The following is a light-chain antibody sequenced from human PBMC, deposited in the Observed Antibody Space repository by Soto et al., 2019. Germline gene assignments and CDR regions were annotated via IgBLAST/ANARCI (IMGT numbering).Light chain of an antibody. J-gene: IGKJ1*01. Sequence: EIVLTQSPATLSLSPGERATLSCRASQSVSSNYLAWYQQKPGQAPSLLICAGSSRATGIPDRFSGSGSGTDFTLTISRLEPEDFAVYYCQQYGSSPWTFGQGTKVDIK. V-gene: IGKV3-20*01. CDR2: AGS. CDR3: QQYGSSPWT. CDR1: QSVSSNY.